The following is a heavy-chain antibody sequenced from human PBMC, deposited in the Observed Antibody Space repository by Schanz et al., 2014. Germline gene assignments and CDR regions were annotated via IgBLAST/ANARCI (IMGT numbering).Heavy chain of an antibody. CDR2: INWSDGGST. D-gene: IGHD3-10*01. Sequence: EVQLVESGGGVVRPGGSLRLSCAASGFTFENYALTWVRQVPGKGLEWVSRINWSDGGSTGYADSVRCRFTISRDNAKNSLYLEMNSLRVEDTAVYHCVSSGSYSSYASWGQGTLVTVSS. V-gene: IGHV3-20*01. CDR1: GFTFENYA. CDR3: VSSGSYSSYAS. J-gene: IGHJ4*02.